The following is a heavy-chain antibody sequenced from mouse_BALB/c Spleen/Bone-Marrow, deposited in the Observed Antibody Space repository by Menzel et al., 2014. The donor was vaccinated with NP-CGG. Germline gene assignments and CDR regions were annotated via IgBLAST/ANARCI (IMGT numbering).Heavy chain of an antibody. J-gene: IGHJ4*01. D-gene: IGHD1-1*01. CDR3: ARREISTGYAMDY. CDR1: GFSLTSYG. V-gene: IGHV2-9*02. Sequence: QVQLKQSGPGLVAPSQSLSITCTVSGFSLTSYGVHWVRQPPGKGLEWLGVIWAGGSTNYNSALMSRLSISKDNSKSQVFLKMNSLQTDDTAMYYCARREISTGYAMDYWGQGTSVTVSS. CDR2: IWAGGST.